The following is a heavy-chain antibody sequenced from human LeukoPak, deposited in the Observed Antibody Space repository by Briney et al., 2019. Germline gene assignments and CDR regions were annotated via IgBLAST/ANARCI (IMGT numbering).Heavy chain of an antibody. CDR2: ISPSGGIT. Sequence: GGSLRLSCAASGFTFSTYGMNWVRQAPGKGLEWVSGISPSGGITYYTDSVKGRLTISRDNSKHTVSLQMNSLRAEDTAVYYCAKEVGATLDNFDYWGQGTLVTVSS. V-gene: IGHV3-23*01. D-gene: IGHD1-26*01. J-gene: IGHJ4*02. CDR3: AKEVGATLDNFDY. CDR1: GFTFSTYG.